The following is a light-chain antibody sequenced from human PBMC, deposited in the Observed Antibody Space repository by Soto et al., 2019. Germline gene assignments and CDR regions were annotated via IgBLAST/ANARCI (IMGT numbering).Light chain of an antibody. CDR2: GAS. Sequence: EILLTQSPGTLSLSPGERATLSCRPSQSVSSSYLAWYQQKPGQAPRLLIYGASSRATGIPDRFSGSGSGTDFTLTISRLEPEDFAVYYCQQYGSSPWTFGQGTKVEIK. V-gene: IGKV3-20*01. CDR1: QSVSSSY. J-gene: IGKJ1*01. CDR3: QQYGSSPWT.